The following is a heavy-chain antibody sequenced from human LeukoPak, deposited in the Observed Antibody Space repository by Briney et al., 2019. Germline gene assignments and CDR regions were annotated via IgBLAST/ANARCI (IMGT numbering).Heavy chain of an antibody. CDR2: IKSKNEGGTT. Sequence: GGSLRLSCAASGFTFGNTWVSWVRQAPGKGLEWVGRIKSKNEGGTTDYAAPVKGRFSISREDSQNRLYLQMNSLKIEDTAVYYCTADLPYYDSSGFYLYWGQGTQVTVSS. CDR3: TADLPYYDSSGFYLY. V-gene: IGHV3-15*01. D-gene: IGHD3-22*01. CDR1: GFTFGNTW. J-gene: IGHJ4*02.